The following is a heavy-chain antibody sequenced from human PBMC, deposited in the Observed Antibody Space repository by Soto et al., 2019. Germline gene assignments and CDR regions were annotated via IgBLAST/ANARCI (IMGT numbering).Heavy chain of an antibody. CDR3: ASLPELPWALYGMDV. V-gene: IGHV3-30-3*01. Sequence: QVQLVESGGGVVQPGRSLRLSCAASGFTFSSYAMHWVRQAPGKGLEWVAVISYDGSNKYYADSVKGRFTISRDNSKNTLYLQMNSLRAEDTAVYYCASLPELPWALYGMDVWGQGTTVTVSS. D-gene: IGHD1-7*01. CDR2: ISYDGSNK. J-gene: IGHJ6*02. CDR1: GFTFSSYA.